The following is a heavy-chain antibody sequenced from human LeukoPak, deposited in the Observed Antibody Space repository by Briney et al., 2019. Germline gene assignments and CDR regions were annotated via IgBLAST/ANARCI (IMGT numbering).Heavy chain of an antibody. CDR1: GFTFSSYA. D-gene: IGHD2-15*01. V-gene: IGHV3-23*01. CDR3: ARSLNRYCSGGSCFYFDH. Sequence: GGSLRLSCADSGFTFSSYAMSWVGQAPGKGLEWVATISSGGTITYYTDSVKGRFTISRDNSKNTLYLQMNSLRAEDTAVYYCARSLNRYCSGGSCFYFDHWGQGTLVTVSS. J-gene: IGHJ4*02. CDR2: ISSGGTIT.